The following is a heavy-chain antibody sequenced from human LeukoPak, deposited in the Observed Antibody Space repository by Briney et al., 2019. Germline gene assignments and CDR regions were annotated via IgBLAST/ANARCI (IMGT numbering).Heavy chain of an antibody. J-gene: IGHJ4*02. CDR1: GFTFSDYY. Sequence: PGGSLRLSCAASGFTFSDYYMSWIRQAPGQGLEWVSYISSSGSTIYYADSVKGRFTISRDNAKNSLYLQMSSLRAEDTAVYYWARDPSYGSGSYVFDYWDQGTLVTVSS. D-gene: IGHD3-10*01. CDR2: ISSSGSTI. CDR3: ARDPSYGSGSYVFDY. V-gene: IGHV3-11*01.